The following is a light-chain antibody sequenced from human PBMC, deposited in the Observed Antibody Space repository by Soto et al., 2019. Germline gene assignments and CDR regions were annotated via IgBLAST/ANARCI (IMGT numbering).Light chain of an antibody. J-gene: IGLJ1*01. V-gene: IGLV1-44*01. CDR1: SSNIESNT. CDR3: LAWDDSLNGNL. CDR2: TND. Sequence: SVLTQPPSASGTPGQRVTISCSGSSSNIESNTVYWYQQLPGMAPRLLIHTNDRRPSGVPDRFSGSKSGTSAYLAIRGLQSEDEADYYCLAWDDSLNGNLFGTGTKVTVL.